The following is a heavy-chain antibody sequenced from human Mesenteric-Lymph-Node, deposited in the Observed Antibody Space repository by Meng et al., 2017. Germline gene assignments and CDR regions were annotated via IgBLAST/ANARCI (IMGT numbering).Heavy chain of an antibody. Sequence: QVQLQESGPGLVKPSQTLSLICTVSGGSISSGGHSWSWIRQHPGKGLEWIAYIYYSGSTYYNPSLKRRVILSVDTSKNQFSLKLSSVTAADTAVYYCARVDSSGYFLDYWGQGTLVTVSS. CDR3: ARVDSSGYFLDY. V-gene: IGHV4-31*03. CDR1: GGSISSGGHS. J-gene: IGHJ4*01. CDR2: IYYSGST. D-gene: IGHD3-22*01.